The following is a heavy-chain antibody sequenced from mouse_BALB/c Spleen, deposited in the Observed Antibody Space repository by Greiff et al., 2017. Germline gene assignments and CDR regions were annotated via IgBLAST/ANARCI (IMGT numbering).Heavy chain of an antibody. CDR3: ARDRDETSYYFDY. V-gene: IGHV5-4*02. Sequence: EVKLMESGGGLVKPGGSLKLSCAASGFTFSDYYMYWVRQTPEKRLEWVATISDGGSYTYYPDSVKGRFTISRDNAKNNLYLQMSSLKSEDTAMYYCARDRDETSYYFDYWGQGTTLTVSS. D-gene: IGHD3-1*01. CDR2: ISDGGSYT. J-gene: IGHJ2*01. CDR1: GFTFSDYY.